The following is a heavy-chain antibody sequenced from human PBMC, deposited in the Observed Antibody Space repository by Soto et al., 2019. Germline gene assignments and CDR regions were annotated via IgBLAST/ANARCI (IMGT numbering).Heavy chain of an antibody. CDR3: ARIGTKLGADS. V-gene: IGHV3-30-3*01. CDR1: GFTFSSYA. J-gene: IGHJ5*01. CDR2: ISYDGSNK. Sequence: QVQLVESGGGVVQPGRSLRLSCAASGFTFSSYAMHWVRQAPGKGLEWVAVISYDGSNKYYADSVKGRFTISGDNSKNTLYLQMTSLRAEDTAVYYGARIGTKLGADSWGQGTLFTVSS. D-gene: IGHD3-10*01.